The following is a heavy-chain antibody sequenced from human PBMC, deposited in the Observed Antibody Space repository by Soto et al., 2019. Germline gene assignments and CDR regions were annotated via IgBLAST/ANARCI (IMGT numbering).Heavy chain of an antibody. CDR1: GGSINSSDHF. V-gene: IGHV4-39*01. J-gene: IGHJ5*02. D-gene: IGHD3-10*02. CDR3: ARQRVLSTNMFITSFDP. CDR2: VYYTETT. Sequence: SETLSLTCSLSGGSINSSDHFWGWIRERPGKGLEGSGSVYYTETTYYNPSLNSPVTISVETSRNTFSLKVNSVTAADTGIYYCARQRVLSTNMFITSFDPWGQGTLVTVSS.